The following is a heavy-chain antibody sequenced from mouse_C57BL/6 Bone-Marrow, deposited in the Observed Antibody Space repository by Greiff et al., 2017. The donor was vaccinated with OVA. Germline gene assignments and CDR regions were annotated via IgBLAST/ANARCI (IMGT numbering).Heavy chain of an antibody. CDR2: INPSNGGT. CDR3: ARSGYGNFPDY. D-gene: IGHD2-10*02. J-gene: IGHJ2*01. CDR1: GYTFTSYW. V-gene: IGHV1-53*01. Sequence: QVQLKQPGTELVKPGASVKLSCQASGYTFTSYWMHWVKQRPGQGLEWIGNINPSNGGTNYNEKFKSKATLTVDKSSSTAYMQLSSLTSEDSAVYYCARSGYGNFPDYWGQGTTLTVSS.